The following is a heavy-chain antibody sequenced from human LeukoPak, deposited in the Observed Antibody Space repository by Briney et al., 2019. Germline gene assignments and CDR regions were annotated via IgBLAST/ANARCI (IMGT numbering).Heavy chain of an antibody. V-gene: IGHV3-21*01. J-gene: IGHJ4*02. CDR2: ISSSNYI. Sequence: GGSLRLSCAASGFTFSSYAMSWVRQAPGKGLEWVSSISSSNYIYYADSLKGRFTISRDNAKNSLYLQMNSLRAEDTAVYYCARGDSSGWYVPQFDYWGQGTLVTVSS. CDR3: ARGDSSGWYVPQFDY. CDR1: GFTFSSYA. D-gene: IGHD6-19*01.